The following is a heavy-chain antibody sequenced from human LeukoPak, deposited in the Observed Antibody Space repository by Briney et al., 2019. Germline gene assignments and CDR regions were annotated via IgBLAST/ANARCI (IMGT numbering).Heavy chain of an antibody. J-gene: IGHJ1*01. CDR1: GFTFDDYA. V-gene: IGHV3-43*02. Sequence: GGSLGLSCAASGFTFDDYAMHWVRQAPGKGLQWVSLISGDGGNTYYADSVKGRFTISRDNSKNSLYLQMNSLRNEDTALYYCARTGGSRRDFHHWGQGTLVTVSS. CDR3: ARTGGSRRDFHH. CDR2: ISGDGGNT. D-gene: IGHD1-14*01.